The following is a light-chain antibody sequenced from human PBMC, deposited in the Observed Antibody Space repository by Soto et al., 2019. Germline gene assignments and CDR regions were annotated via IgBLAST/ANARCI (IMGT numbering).Light chain of an antibody. CDR1: SSDVGSYNY. V-gene: IGLV2-14*01. CDR3: TSYTSSSTLRV. J-gene: IGLJ3*02. Sequence: QSVLTQPASVSGSPGQSITISCTGTSSDVGSYNYVSWYQQHPGKAPKLIIYGVSNRPSGVSNRFSSSKSGNTASLTISGLQADDEADYYCTSYTSSSTLRVFGGGTKVTVL. CDR2: GVS.